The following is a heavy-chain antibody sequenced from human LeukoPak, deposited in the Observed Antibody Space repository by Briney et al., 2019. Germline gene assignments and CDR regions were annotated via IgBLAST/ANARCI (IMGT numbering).Heavy chain of an antibody. CDR3: ARRAYCSSTSCYRGYYYYYMDV. D-gene: IGHD2-2*02. Sequence: GGSLRLSCAASGFMFSNYAMSWVRQAPGKGLEWVANIKQDGSEKYYVGSVKGRFTISRDNAKNSLYLQMNSLRAEDTAVYYCARRAYCSSTSCYRGYYYYYMDVWGKGTTVTVSS. V-gene: IGHV3-7*01. J-gene: IGHJ6*03. CDR1: GFMFSNYA. CDR2: IKQDGSEK.